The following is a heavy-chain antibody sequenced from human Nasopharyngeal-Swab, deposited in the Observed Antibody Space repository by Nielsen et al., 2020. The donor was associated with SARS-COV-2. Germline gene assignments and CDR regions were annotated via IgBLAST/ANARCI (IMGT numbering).Heavy chain of an antibody. CDR2: IYYSGTT. Sequence: PGKGLEWIGSIYYSGTTYYNPPLKSRVTISVDTSKNQFSLKLSSVTAADTAVYYCARQPGNYDYVWGSYRPDGAFDFWGQGTMVTDSS. CDR3: ARQPGNYDYVWGSYRPDGAFDF. D-gene: IGHD3-16*02. V-gene: IGHV4-39*01. J-gene: IGHJ3*01.